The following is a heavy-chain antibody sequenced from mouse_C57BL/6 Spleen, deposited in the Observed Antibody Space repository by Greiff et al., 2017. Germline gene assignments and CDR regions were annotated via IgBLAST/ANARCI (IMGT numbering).Heavy chain of an antibody. CDR3: ARCTTVVDYYAMDY. CDR2: IYPRSGNT. CDR1: GYTFTSYG. J-gene: IGHJ4*01. D-gene: IGHD1-1*01. Sequence: QVQLQQSGAELARPGASVKLSCKASGYTFTSYGISWVKQRTGQGLEWIGEIYPRSGNTYYNEKFKGKATLTADKSSSTAYMELRSLTSEDSAVYFCARCTTVVDYYAMDYWGQGTSVTVSS. V-gene: IGHV1-81*01.